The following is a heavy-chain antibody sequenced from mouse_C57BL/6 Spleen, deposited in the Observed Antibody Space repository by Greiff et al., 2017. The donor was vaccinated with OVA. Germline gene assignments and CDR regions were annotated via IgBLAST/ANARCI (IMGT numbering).Heavy chain of an antibody. V-gene: IGHV1-80*01. CDR1: SYAFSSYW. Sequence: VQLQQSGAELVKPGASVKISCKASSYAFSSYWMNWVKQRPGQGLEWIGQIYPGDGDTNYNGKFKGKATLTADKSSSAAYMQLSSLTSEDSAVYFCARRGLRDGYYYAMDYWGQGTSVTVSS. D-gene: IGHD2-3*01. CDR2: IYPGDGDT. J-gene: IGHJ4*01. CDR3: ARRGLRDGYYYAMDY.